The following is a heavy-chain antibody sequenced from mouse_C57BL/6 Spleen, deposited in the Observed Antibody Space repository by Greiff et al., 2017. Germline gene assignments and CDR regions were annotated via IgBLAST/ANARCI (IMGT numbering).Heavy chain of an antibody. CDR1: GYTFTSYW. D-gene: IGHD1-1*01. J-gene: IGHJ3*01. V-gene: IGHV1-64*01. CDR2: IHPNSGST. CDR3: AREATTVSQAWFAY. Sequence: HVQLQPSWAELVKPGASVKLSCKASGYTFTSYWMHWVKQRPGQGLEWIGMIHPNSGSTNYNEKFKSKATLTVDKSSSTAYMQLSSLTSEDSAVYYCAREATTVSQAWFAYWGQGTLVTVSA.